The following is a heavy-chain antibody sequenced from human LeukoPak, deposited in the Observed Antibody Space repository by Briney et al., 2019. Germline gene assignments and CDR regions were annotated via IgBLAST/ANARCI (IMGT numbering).Heavy chain of an antibody. Sequence: GGSLRLSCAASGFTFSSYSMNWVRQAPGKGLEWVGRIKRKTDGGTTDYAAPVKGRFSISRDDSKNTLYLQMNSLKTEDTAVYYCTTLGAFDYWGLGTLVTVSS. CDR1: GFTFSSYS. CDR2: IKRKTDGGTT. J-gene: IGHJ4*02. CDR3: TTLGAFDY. V-gene: IGHV3-15*01. D-gene: IGHD4/OR15-4a*01.